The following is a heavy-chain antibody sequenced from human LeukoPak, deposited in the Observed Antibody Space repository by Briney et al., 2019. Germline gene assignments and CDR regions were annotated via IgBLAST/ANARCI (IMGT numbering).Heavy chain of an antibody. CDR3: ARDGTPYYYDSVGYFDL. V-gene: IGHV1-46*01. CDR2: INPSGGST. Sequence: GASVKVSCKASGYTFTSYYMHWVRQAPGQGLEWMGIINPSGGSTSYAQKFQGRVTMTRDTSTSTVYMELSSLRSEDTAVYYCARDGTPYYYDSVGYFDLWGRGTLVTVSS. J-gene: IGHJ2*01. D-gene: IGHD3-22*01. CDR1: GYTFTSYY.